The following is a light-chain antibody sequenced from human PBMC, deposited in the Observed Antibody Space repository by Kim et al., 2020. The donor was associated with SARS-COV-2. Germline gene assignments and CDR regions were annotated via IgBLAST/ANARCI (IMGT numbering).Light chain of an antibody. Sequence: ASVGDRVTITCRASQRISSWLAWYQQKPGKAPKLLIYKTSTLQSGVPSRFSGSGSGTEFTLTISSLQPDDFATYYCQQYNNYPLTFGGGTKVDIK. CDR3: QQYNNYPLT. J-gene: IGKJ4*01. CDR1: QRISSW. V-gene: IGKV1-5*03. CDR2: KTS.